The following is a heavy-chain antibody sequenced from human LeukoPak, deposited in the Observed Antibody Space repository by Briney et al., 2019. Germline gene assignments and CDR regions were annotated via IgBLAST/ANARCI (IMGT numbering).Heavy chain of an antibody. CDR2: INPNSGGT. Sequence: GASVKVSCKASGYTFTGYYMHWVRQAPGHGLEWMGRINPNSGGTNYAQKFQCRVIMTRDTSISTAYMELSRLRFDDTAVYYCARDEYSTSSGGSWGQGTLVTVSS. D-gene: IGHD6-6*01. J-gene: IGHJ5*02. CDR1: GYTFTGYY. V-gene: IGHV1-2*06. CDR3: ARDEYSTSSGGS.